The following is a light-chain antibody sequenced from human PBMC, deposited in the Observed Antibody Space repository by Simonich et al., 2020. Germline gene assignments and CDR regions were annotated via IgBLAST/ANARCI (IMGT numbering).Light chain of an antibody. Sequence: DIVMTQSPDSLAVSLGERATINCKSSQSVLYSSNNKNYLAWYKQKPGQPPKLLIYWAFTRESGVPDRFRGSGSGTDFTLTISSLQAEDVAVYYCQQYYSTPRTFGQGTKVEIK. J-gene: IGKJ1*01. CDR2: WAF. CDR3: QQYYSTPRT. CDR1: QSVLYSSNNKNY. V-gene: IGKV4-1*01.